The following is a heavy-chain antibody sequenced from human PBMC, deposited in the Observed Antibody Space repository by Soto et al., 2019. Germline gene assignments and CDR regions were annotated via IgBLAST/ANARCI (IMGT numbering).Heavy chain of an antibody. V-gene: IGHV4-39*01. J-gene: IGHJ6*03. CDR3: AVVRVYDFWSGYYDDHPDNHPDYYYYMDV. CDR1: GGSISSSSYY. CDR2: IYYSGST. D-gene: IGHD3-3*01. Sequence: SETLSLTCTVSGGSISSSSYYWGWIRQPPGKGLEWIGSIYYSGSTYYNPSLKSRVTISVDTSKNQFSLKLSSVTAADTAVYYCAVVRVYDFWSGYYDDHPDNHPDYYYYMDVWGKGTTVTVSS.